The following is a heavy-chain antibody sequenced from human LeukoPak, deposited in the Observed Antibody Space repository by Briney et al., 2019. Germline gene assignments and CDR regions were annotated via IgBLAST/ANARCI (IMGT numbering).Heavy chain of an antibody. CDR1: GRSFSGYY. J-gene: IGHJ4*02. CDR2: INHSGST. V-gene: IGHV4-34*01. Sequence: SETLSLTCAVYGRSFSGYYWSWIRQPPGKGLEWMGEINHSGSTNYHPSLKSRVTISVDTSKNQFSLKLSSVAAADTAVYYCASPYAVYWGQGTLVTVSS. CDR3: ASPYAVY. D-gene: IGHD3-16*01.